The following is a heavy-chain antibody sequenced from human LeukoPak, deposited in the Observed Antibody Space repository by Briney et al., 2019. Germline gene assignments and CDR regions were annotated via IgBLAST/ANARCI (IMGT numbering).Heavy chain of an antibody. CDR1: GGSISSSSYY. Sequence: SETLSLTCTVSGGSISSSSYYWGWIRQPPGKGLERIGSIYYSGSTYYNPSLKSRVSISVDTSKNQFSLKLGSVTAADTAVYYCARLIQIDYGDYVDYWGQGTLVTVSS. V-gene: IGHV4-39*07. CDR3: ARLIQIDYGDYVDY. J-gene: IGHJ4*02. CDR2: IYYSGST. D-gene: IGHD4-17*01.